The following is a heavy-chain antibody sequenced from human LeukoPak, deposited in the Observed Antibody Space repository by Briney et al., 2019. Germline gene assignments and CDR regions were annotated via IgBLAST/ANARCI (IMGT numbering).Heavy chain of an antibody. J-gene: IGHJ6*03. D-gene: IGHD1-26*01. V-gene: IGHV3-9*01. CDR1: GFTFDDYA. CDR2: SSWNSGII. Sequence: GGSLRLACAASGFTFDDYAMHWVRQAPGKGLEWVSGSSWNSGIIGYADAVKGRVTISRDNAKTSLYLQMNSLRAEDTALYYCAKDAVGATDYYYYYMDVWGKGTTVTVSS. CDR3: AKDAVGATDYYYYYMDV.